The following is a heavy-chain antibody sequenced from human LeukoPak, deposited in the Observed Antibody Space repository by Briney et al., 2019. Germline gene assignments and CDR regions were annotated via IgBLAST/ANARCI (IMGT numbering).Heavy chain of an antibody. D-gene: IGHD3-10*01. CDR3: ARDGWSSGSREGYYYHGMDV. V-gene: IGHV1-18*01. Sequence: ASVKVSCKASGYTFTSYGISWVRQAPGQGLEWMGWISAYNGNTNYAQKLQGRVTMTTDTSTSTAYMELRSLRSDDTAVYYCARDGWSSGSREGYYYHGMDVWGQGTTVTVSS. J-gene: IGHJ6*02. CDR1: GYTFTSYG. CDR2: ISAYNGNT.